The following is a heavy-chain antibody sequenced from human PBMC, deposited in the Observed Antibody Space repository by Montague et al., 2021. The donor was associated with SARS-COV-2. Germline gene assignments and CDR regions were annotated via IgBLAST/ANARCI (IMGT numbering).Heavy chain of an antibody. J-gene: IGHJ4*02. D-gene: IGHD1-14*01. CDR1: GGSITSENW. CDR2: THQWGGT. CDR3: AGAQPRTIEF. V-gene: IGHV4-4*02. Sequence: SETLSLTCAVSGGSITSENWWSWVRQPPGKGLEWIAETHQWGGTNYNPSLRSRVTILLDNSKNQFSLMLTSVTAADTAMYYCAGAQPRTIEFWGQGTLVTVSS.